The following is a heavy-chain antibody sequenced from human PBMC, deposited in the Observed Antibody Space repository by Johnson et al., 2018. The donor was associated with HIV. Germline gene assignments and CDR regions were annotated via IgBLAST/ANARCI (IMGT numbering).Heavy chain of an antibody. D-gene: IGHD3-10*01. CDR1: GFTFSSYA. V-gene: IGHV3-30-3*01. CDR2: ISYDGSNT. J-gene: IGHJ3*02. CDR3: ARGVDGAFDI. Sequence: QVQLVESGGGVVQPGRSLRLSCAASGFTFSSYAMHWVRQAPGKGLEWVAVISYDGSNTYYADSVKGRFTISRDNSKNKLYLQMNSLRAEDTAVYYCARGVDGAFDIWGQGTMVTVSS.